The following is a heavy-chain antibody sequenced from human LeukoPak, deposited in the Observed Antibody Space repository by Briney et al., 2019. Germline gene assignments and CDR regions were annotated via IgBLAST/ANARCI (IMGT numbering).Heavy chain of an antibody. J-gene: IGHJ4*02. V-gene: IGHV4-59*08. Sequence: SETLSLTCTVSGGSISSYYWSWIRQSPGKGLEWIGYIYYDGSTNYNPSLRGRVTISVDTPKNQFSLKLSSVTAADTAVYYCARRGSGWYYFDYWGQGTLVTVSS. CDR1: GGSISSYY. CDR2: IYYDGST. CDR3: ARRGSGWYYFDY. D-gene: IGHD6-19*01.